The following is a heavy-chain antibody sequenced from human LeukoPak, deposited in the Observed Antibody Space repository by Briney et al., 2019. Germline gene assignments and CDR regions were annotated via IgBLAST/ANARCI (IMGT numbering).Heavy chain of an antibody. D-gene: IGHD3-22*01. CDR2: ISGSGGST. J-gene: IGHJ4*02. CDR3: AKDQVWIVVGSFDY. Sequence: GGSLRLSCAASGFTFSSYAMSWVRQAPGKGLEWVSGISGSGGSTYYANSVKGRFTISRDNSKNTLYLQMTSLRAEDTAVYYCAKDQVWIVVGSFDYWGQGTLVTVSS. CDR1: GFTFSSYA. V-gene: IGHV3-23*01.